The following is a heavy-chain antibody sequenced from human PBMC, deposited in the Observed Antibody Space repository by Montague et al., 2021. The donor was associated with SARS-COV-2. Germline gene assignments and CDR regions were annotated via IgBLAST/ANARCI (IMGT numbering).Heavy chain of an antibody. Sequence: TLSLTCTVSGGSIRSGSYYWSWFRQPAGKGLEWIGRIYTSGSTNYNPSLKSRVTMSVDTSKNQFSLKVSSVTAADTAVYYCARDYGDYSYYYGLDVWGLGTTITVSS. D-gene: IGHD4-17*01. J-gene: IGHJ6*02. V-gene: IGHV4-61*02. CDR1: GGSIRSGSYY. CDR3: ARDYGDYSYYYGLDV. CDR2: IYTSGST.